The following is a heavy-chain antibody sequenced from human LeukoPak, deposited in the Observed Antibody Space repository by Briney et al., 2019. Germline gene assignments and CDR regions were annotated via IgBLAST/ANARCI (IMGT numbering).Heavy chain of an antibody. CDR3: ARDYYDSSGQLHAGAHAFDI. CDR2: IWYDGSNK. D-gene: IGHD3-22*01. J-gene: IGHJ3*02. CDR1: GFTFSSYA. V-gene: IGHV3-33*01. Sequence: GESLKISCAASGFTFSSYAMHWVRQAPGKGLEWVAFIWYDGSNKDYTDSVKGRFTISRDNAKNRLRLQMNSLRAEDTAVYYCARDYYDSSGQLHAGAHAFDIWGQGTMVTVSS.